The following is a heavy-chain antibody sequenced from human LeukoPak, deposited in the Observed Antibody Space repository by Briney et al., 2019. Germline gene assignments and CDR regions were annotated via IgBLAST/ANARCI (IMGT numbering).Heavy chain of an antibody. CDR3: ARVTSSSWYPSAFYYYYYGMDV. D-gene: IGHD6-13*01. Sequence: PSETLSLTCAVYGGSFSDYYWSWIRQPPGKGLEWIGEINHSGSTNYNPSLKSRVTISVDTSKNQFSLKLSSVTAADTAVYYCARVTSSSWYPSAFYYYYYGMDVWGQGTTVTVSS. CDR2: INHSGST. V-gene: IGHV4-34*01. CDR1: GGSFSDYY. J-gene: IGHJ6*02.